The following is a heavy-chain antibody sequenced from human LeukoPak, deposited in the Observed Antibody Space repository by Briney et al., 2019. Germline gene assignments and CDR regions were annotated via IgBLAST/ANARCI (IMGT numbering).Heavy chain of an antibody. V-gene: IGHV3-7*01. CDR1: GFTFSSYW. J-gene: IGHJ4*02. D-gene: IGHD6-13*01. CDR2: IKQDGSEK. Sequence: GGSLRLSCAASGFTFSSYWMSWVREAPGKGLEWVANIKQDGSEKYYVDSVKGRFTISRDNAKNSLYLQMNSLRAEDTAVYYCARVGSSSWSVGGDYWGQGTLVTVSS. CDR3: ARVGSSSWSVGGDY.